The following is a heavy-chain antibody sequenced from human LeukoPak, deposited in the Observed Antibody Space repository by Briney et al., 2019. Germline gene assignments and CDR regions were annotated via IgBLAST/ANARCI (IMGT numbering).Heavy chain of an antibody. D-gene: IGHD6-19*01. V-gene: IGHV1-2*04. CDR2: INPNSGGT. CDR3: ARSPAYSSGWYGAFDI. Sequence: GASVKVPCKASGYTFTGYYMHWVRQAPGQGLEWMGWINPNSGGTNYAQKFQGWVTMTRDTSISTAYMELSRLRSDDTAVYYCARSPAYSSGWYGAFDIWGQGTMVTVSS. J-gene: IGHJ3*02. CDR1: GYTFTGYY.